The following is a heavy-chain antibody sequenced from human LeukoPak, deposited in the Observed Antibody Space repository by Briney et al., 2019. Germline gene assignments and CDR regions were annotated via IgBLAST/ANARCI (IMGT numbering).Heavy chain of an antibody. V-gene: IGHV3-21*01. J-gene: IGHJ4*02. D-gene: IGHD5-18*01. Sequence: GGSLRLSCAASGFTFSSYSMDWVRQAPGRGREWVSSISSSRSYIYYADSVKGRFTISRDNAKNSLYLQMNSLRAEDTAVYYCARDGLNTAMLLYWRQGTLVTVSS. CDR2: ISSSRSYI. CDR1: GFTFSSYS. CDR3: ARDGLNTAMLLY.